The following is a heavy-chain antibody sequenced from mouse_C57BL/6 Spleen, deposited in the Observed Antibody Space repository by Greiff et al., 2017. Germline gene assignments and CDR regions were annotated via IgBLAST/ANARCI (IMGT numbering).Heavy chain of an antibody. Sequence: EVKLMESGPELVKPGASVKMSCKASGYTFTDYNMHWVKQSHGKSLEWIGYINPNNGGTSYNQKFKGKATLTVNKSSSTAYMELRSLTSEDSAVYYCARELGRGYFDVWGTGTTVTVSS. D-gene: IGHD4-1*01. V-gene: IGHV1-22*01. CDR1: GYTFTDYN. J-gene: IGHJ1*03. CDR2: INPNNGGT. CDR3: ARELGRGYFDV.